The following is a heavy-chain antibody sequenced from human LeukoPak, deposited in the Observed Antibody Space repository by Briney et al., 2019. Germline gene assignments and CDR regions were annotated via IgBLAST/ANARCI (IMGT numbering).Heavy chain of an antibody. CDR3: ARQSKLAYSSSWYDY. J-gene: IGHJ4*02. Sequence: GESLKISCKGSGYSFTSYWIGWGRQMPGKGLEWMGIIYPGDSDTRYSPSFQGQVTISADKSTSTAYLKWSSLKASAIAMYYCARQSKLAYSSSWYDYWGQGTLVTVSS. V-gene: IGHV5-51*01. CDR1: GYSFTSYW. D-gene: IGHD6-13*01. CDR2: IYPGDSDT.